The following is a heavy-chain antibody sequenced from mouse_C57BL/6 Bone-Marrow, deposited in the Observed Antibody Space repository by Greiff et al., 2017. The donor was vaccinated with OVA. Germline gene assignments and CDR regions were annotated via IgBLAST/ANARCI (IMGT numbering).Heavy chain of an antibody. V-gene: IGHV1-4*01. CDR3: PRGYYFDY. Sequence: QVQLKESGAELARPGASVKMSCKASGYTFTSYTIHWVKQRPGQGLEWIGYIDPTNDYTNYNQKFKGKATLTADKSSSTAYMQLSSLTSEYSAVYYCPRGYYFDYWGPGATLPVSS. CDR2: IDPTNDYT. CDR1: GYTFTSYT. J-gene: IGHJ2*01.